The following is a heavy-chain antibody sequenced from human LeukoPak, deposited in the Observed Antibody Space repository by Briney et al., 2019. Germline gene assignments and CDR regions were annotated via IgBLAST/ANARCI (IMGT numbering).Heavy chain of an antibody. D-gene: IGHD3-16*01. CDR3: TRAGEPNYYHMDV. CDR2: ISYDGSNK. Sequence: PGGSLRLSCAASGFTFSSYAMHWVRQAPGKGLEWVAVISYDGSNKYYADSVKGRFTISRDNSKNTLYLQMNSLTAEDTAVYYCTRAGEPNYYHMDVWGRGTTVTLSS. CDR1: GFTFSSYA. J-gene: IGHJ6*03. V-gene: IGHV3-30*04.